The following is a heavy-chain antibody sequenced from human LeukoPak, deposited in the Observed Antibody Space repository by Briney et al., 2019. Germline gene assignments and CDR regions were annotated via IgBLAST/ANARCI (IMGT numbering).Heavy chain of an antibody. Sequence: SGPALVKPTQTLTLTCTFSGFSLSTSGMCVGWIRQPPGKGLEWIGEINHSGSTNYNPSLKSRVTISVDTSKNQFSLKLSSVTAADTAVYYCARLPGSSSWYEVDYWGQGTLVTVSS. D-gene: IGHD6-13*01. J-gene: IGHJ4*02. CDR1: GFSLSTSGMC. V-gene: IGHV4-39*07. CDR2: INHSGST. CDR3: ARLPGSSSWYEVDY.